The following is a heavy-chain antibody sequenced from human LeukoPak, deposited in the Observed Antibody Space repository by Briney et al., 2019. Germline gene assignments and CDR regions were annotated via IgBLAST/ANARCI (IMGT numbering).Heavy chain of an antibody. CDR1: GYTFTSYD. Sequence: GGSVKVSCKASGYTFTSYDINWVRQATGQGLEWMGWMNPSSGNTGYAQKFQGRVSMTRDTSISTAYMELSSLRSEDTAVYYCARGPVEAVFGVSTEDWGQGTTVTVSS. D-gene: IGHD3-10*02. J-gene: IGHJ6*02. CDR2: MNPSSGNT. V-gene: IGHV1-8*01. CDR3: ARGPVEAVFGVSTED.